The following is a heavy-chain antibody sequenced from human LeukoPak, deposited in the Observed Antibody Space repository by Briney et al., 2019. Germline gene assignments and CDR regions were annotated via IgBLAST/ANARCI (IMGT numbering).Heavy chain of an antibody. D-gene: IGHD2-8*01. V-gene: IGHV3-21*01. J-gene: IGHJ4*02. CDR2: ISSSSSYI. Sequence: PGGSLRLSCAASGLTFSSYSMNWVRQAPGKGLEWVSSISSSSSYIYYADSVEGRFTISRDNAKNSLYLQMNSLRAEDTAVYYCARGDGYCTNGVCYRGVYWGQGTLVTVSS. CDR3: ARGDGYCTNGVCYRGVY. CDR1: GLTFSSYS.